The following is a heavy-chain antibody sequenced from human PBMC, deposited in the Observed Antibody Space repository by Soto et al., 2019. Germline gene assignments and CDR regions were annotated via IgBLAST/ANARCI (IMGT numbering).Heavy chain of an antibody. CDR2: ISSNGGST. J-gene: IGHJ4*02. CDR1: GFTFSSYA. D-gene: IGHD2-21*02. Sequence: PGGSLRLSCSASGFTFSSYAMHWVRQAPGKGLEYVSAISSNGGSTYYADSVKGRFTISRDNSKNTLYLQMSSLRAEDTAVYYCVGRTSDLSHIVVVTASDYWGQGTPVTVSS. CDR3: VGRTSDLSHIVVVTASDY. V-gene: IGHV3-64D*06.